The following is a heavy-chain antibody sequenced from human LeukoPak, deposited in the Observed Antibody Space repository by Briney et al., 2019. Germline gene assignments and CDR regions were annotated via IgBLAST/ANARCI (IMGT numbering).Heavy chain of an antibody. D-gene: IGHD4-11*01. CDR1: GGSISSSNYH. Sequence: KPSETLSLTCTLSGGSISSSNYHWAWIRQPPGKGLEWIGNIYYSGSTYHNPSLKSRVTISVDTSKNQFSLRLSSVTAADTAVYYCARHDSKGLDYWGQGILVTVSS. V-gene: IGHV4-39*01. CDR2: IYYSGST. CDR3: ARHDSKGLDY. J-gene: IGHJ4*02.